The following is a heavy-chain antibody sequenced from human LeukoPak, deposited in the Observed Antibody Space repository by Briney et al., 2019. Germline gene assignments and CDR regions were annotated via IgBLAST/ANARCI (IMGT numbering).Heavy chain of an antibody. V-gene: IGHV4-39*07. CDR2: IYYSGST. CDR3: ARAPAGGGDPNNWFDP. J-gene: IGHJ5*02. D-gene: IGHD2-21*02. Sequence: SEALSLTCTVSGGSISSSSYYWGWIRHPPGKGLEWSGSIYYSGSTYYHPSLKSRVTISVDTSKNQFSLKLTAVTAAKTALSYCARAPAGGGDPNNWFDPWGQGTLVTVSS. CDR1: GGSISSSSYY.